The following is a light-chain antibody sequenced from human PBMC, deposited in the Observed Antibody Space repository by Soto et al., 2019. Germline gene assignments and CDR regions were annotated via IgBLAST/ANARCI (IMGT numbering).Light chain of an antibody. Sequence: SYELSQPPSVSVAPGQTARITCGGDNIGSYNVHWYQQKPGLAPVLVVYDDRDRPSGIPERFSGSNSGNTAALTISRVEAGDEADYYCQVWDTTSENFCFGNG. CDR2: DDR. CDR3: QVWDTTSENFC. J-gene: IGLJ1*01. V-gene: IGLV3-21*02. CDR1: NIGSYN.